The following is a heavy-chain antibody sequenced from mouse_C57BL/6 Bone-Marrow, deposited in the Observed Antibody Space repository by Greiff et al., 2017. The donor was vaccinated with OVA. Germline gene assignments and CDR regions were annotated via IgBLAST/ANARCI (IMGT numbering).Heavy chain of an antibody. J-gene: IGHJ1*03. Sequence: VKLQESGAELVRPGASVTLSCKASGYTFTDYEMHWVKQTPVHGLEWIGAIDPATGGTAYNQKFKGKATLTADKSSSTAYMELRSLTSEDSDVYYGTRGDYDGLYWYFDVWGTGTTVTVSS. CDR3: TRGDYDGLYWYFDV. CDR1: GYTFTDYE. CDR2: IDPATGGT. V-gene: IGHV1-15*01. D-gene: IGHD2-4*01.